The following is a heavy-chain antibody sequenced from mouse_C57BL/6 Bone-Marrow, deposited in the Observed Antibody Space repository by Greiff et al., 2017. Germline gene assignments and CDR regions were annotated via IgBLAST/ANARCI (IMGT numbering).Heavy chain of an antibody. D-gene: IGHD2-10*02. J-gene: IGHJ2*01. CDR1: GFTFSDYG. V-gene: IGHV5-17*01. Sequence: EVKLVESGGGLVKPGGSLKLSCAASGFTFSDYGMHWVRQAPEKGLEWVAYISSGSSTIYYAETVKGRFTISRDNAKNTLFLQMTSLRSEDTAMYYCARPLVGYFDYWGQGTTLTVSS. CDR3: ARPLVGYFDY. CDR2: ISSGSSTI.